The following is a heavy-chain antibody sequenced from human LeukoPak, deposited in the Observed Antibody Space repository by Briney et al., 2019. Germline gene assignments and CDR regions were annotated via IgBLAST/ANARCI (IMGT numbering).Heavy chain of an antibody. CDR3: ARVTVSSSEVIFDY. CDR2: INSDGSTI. CDR1: GFTSRSYG. J-gene: IGHJ4*02. V-gene: IGHV3-74*01. D-gene: IGHD1-20*01. Sequence: GGSLRLSCAAPGFTSRSYGMHWVRQAPGKGLVWFSRINSDGSTITYADSVKGRFTISRDNAKNTLYLQMNSLRAEDTAVYYCARVTVSSSEVIFDYWGQGSLVTVSS.